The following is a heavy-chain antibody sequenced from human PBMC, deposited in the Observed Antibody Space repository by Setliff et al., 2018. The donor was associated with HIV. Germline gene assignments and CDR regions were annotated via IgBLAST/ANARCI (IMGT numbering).Heavy chain of an antibody. J-gene: IGHJ4*02. CDR1: GGSFSGYY. CDR2: INHSGST. D-gene: IGHD2-15*01. Sequence: SETLSLTCAVYGGSFSGYYWSWIRQPPGKGLEWIGEINHSGSTNYNPSLKSRVTISVDTSKNQFSLKLNSVTAADTAVYYCARGFCSGGTCFDYWGQGTLVTVSS. V-gene: IGHV4-34*01. CDR3: ARGFCSGGTCFDY.